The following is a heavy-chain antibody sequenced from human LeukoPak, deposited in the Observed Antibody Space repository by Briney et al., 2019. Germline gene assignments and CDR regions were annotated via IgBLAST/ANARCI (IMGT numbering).Heavy chain of an antibody. CDR2: VYYSGTT. CDR3: ARRIMGSSSMDS. J-gene: IGHJ4*02. D-gene: IGHD6-6*01. V-gene: IGHV4-39*07. Sequence: SETLSLTCTVSGGSISSSSYYWAWIRQPPGKGLERIGNVYYSGTTYHNPSLKSRVTISIDTTKNQFSLKLSSVTAADTALYFFARRIMGSSSMDSWGQGTLVTVSS. CDR1: GGSISSSSYY.